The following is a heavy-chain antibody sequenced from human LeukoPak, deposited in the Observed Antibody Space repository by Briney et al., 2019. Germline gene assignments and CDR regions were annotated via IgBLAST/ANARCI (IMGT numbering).Heavy chain of an antibody. Sequence: GGSLRLSRAASGFTFSNYAMHWVRQAPGKGLEYVSAVSSDGGTTFYANSVSDRFTISRDNSKDTLYLQLGSLRAEDMAVYYCARSRALLYFGEILDAFDIWGQGTMVTVSS. J-gene: IGHJ3*02. D-gene: IGHD3-10*01. CDR1: GFTFSNYA. CDR3: ARSRALLYFGEILDAFDI. V-gene: IGHV3-64*01. CDR2: VSSDGGTT.